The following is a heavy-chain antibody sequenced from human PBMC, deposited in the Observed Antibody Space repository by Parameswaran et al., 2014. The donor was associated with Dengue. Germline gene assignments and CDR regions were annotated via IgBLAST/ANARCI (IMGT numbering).Heavy chain of an antibody. V-gene: IGHV4-34*01. CDR3: AREEAVLRYFDWLPNRYFQH. CDR2: INHSGST. Sequence: RWIRQPPGKGLEWIGEINHSGSTNYNPSLKSRVTISVDTSKNQFSLKLSSVTAADTAVYYCAREEAVLRYFDWLPNRYFQHWGQGTLVTVSS. J-gene: IGHJ1*01. D-gene: IGHD3-9*01.